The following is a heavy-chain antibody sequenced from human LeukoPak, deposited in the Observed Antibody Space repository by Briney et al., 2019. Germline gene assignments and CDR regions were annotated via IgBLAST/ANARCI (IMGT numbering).Heavy chain of an antibody. CDR3: ATGGYGDFEGFDY. D-gene: IGHD4-17*01. V-gene: IGHV3-74*01. J-gene: IGHJ4*02. CDR2: INSDGSST. CDR1: GFTFSSYW. Sequence: GGSLRLSCAASGFTFSSYWMHWVRQAPGKGLVWVSRINSDGSSTSYADSVKGRFTISRDNAKNTLYLQMNSLRAEDTAVYYCATGGYGDFEGFDYWGQGTLVTVSS.